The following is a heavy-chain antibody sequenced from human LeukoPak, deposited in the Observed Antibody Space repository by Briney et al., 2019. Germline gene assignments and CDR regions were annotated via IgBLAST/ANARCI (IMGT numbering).Heavy chain of an antibody. Sequence: PSETLSLTCTVSGGSISSYYWTWIRQPPGKGLEWIGYIYYSRSTNYNPSLKSRVTISVDTSKNQFSLKLSSVTAADTAVYYCARSGPYYFDAFDIWGQGTMVTVSS. CDR1: GGSISSYY. CDR2: IYYSRST. V-gene: IGHV4-59*01. CDR3: ARSGPYYFDAFDI. J-gene: IGHJ3*02. D-gene: IGHD3-10*01.